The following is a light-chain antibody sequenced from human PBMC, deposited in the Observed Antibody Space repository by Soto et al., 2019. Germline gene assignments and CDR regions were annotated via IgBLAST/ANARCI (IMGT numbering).Light chain of an antibody. V-gene: IGKV1-8*01. J-gene: IGKJ1*01. Sequence: AIRMPQSPSSLSASTGASVSLTCRAQQGISSYLAWYQQKPGKAPKLLIYAASTLQSGVPSRFSGSGSGTDFTLTISCLQSEDFATYYCQQYYSYLWTFGQGTKVDIK. CDR1: QGISSY. CDR2: AAS. CDR3: QQYYSYLWT.